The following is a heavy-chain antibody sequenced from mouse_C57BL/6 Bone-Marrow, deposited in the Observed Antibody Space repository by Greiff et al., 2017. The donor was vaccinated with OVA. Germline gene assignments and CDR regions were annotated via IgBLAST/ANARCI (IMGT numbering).Heavy chain of an antibody. CDR2: INPGTSDT. V-gene: IGHV1-5*01. CDR3: ARERKNWGGLDY. CDR1: GYTFTSYW. J-gene: IGHJ2*01. Sequence: EVQLQQSGTVLARPGASVKMSCKTSGYTFTSYWMHWVKQRPGQGLDWIGAINPGTSDTSYNQKFKGKAKLTAVTSASTAYMELSSLTYEDSAVYYCARERKNWGGLDYWGQGTTLTVSS. D-gene: IGHD1-1*02.